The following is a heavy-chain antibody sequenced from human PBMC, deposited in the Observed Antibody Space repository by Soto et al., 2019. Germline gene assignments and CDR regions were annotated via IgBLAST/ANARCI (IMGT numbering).Heavy chain of an antibody. CDR3: ARDSSSIVLVPAARDNMGPANWFDP. D-gene: IGHD2-2*01. V-gene: IGHV1-69*12. J-gene: IGHJ5*02. CDR2: IIPIFGTA. CDR1: GGTCSSYA. Sequence: QVQLVQSGAEVKKPGYSVKVSCKATGGTCSSYAISWVRQAPGQGLEWMGGIIPIFGTANYAQKFQGRVTITADESTSTAYMELSSLRSEDTAVYYCARDSSSIVLVPAARDNMGPANWFDPWGQGTLVTVSS.